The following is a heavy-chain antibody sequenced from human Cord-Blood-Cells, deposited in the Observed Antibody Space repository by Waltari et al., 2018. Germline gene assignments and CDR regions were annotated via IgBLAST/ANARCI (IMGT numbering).Heavy chain of an antibody. D-gene: IGHD6-6*01. V-gene: IGHV1-2*04. J-gene: IGHJ6*02. CDR1: GYTFTGYY. CDR3: ARTLYSSSSYYYYGMDV. Sequence: QVQLVQSGAEVKKPGASVKVSCKASGYTFTGYYMHWVRPAPGQGLEWMGWINPNRGGTNYAQKFQGWVTMTRDTSISTAYMELSRLRSDDTAVYYWARTLYSSSSYYYYGMDVWGQGTTVTVSS. CDR2: INPNRGGT.